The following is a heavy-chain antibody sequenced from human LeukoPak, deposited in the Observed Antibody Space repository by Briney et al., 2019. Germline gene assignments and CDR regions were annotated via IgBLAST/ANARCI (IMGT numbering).Heavy chain of an antibody. CDR3: ARVRVFGVVIYYYGMDV. Sequence: SETLSLTCAVYGGSFSGYYWSWIRQPPGKGLEWIGEINHSGSTNYNPSLKSRVTISVDTSKNQFSLKLSSVTAADTAVYYCARVRVFGVVIYYYGMDVRGQGTTVTVSS. CDR2: INHSGST. J-gene: IGHJ6*02. D-gene: IGHD3-3*01. V-gene: IGHV4-34*01. CDR1: GGSFSGYY.